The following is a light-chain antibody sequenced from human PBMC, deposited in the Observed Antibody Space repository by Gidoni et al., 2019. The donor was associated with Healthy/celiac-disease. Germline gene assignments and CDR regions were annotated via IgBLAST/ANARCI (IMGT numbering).Light chain of an antibody. Sequence: QSALTQPASVSGSPGQSITVSCTGTSSDVGSYNLVSWYQQLPGQAPNLMLYEVSQLPSGVSNRFSGSKSGNTASLTISGLQAEDEAGYYCFSYAGSNTVVFGGGTKLPVL. CDR1: SSDVGSYNL. CDR2: EVS. V-gene: IGLV2-23*02. CDR3: FSYAGSNTVV. J-gene: IGLJ2*01.